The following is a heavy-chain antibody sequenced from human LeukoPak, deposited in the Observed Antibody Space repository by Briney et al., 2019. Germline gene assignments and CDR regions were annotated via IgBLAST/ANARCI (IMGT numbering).Heavy chain of an antibody. V-gene: IGHV4-59*01. J-gene: IGHJ3*02. Sequence: PSETLSLTCTVSGGSISSYYWSWNRQPPGKGLEWIGYIYYSGSTNYNPSLKSRVTISVDTSKNQFSLKLSSVTAADTAVYYCARYSGSYNDAFDIWGQGTMVTVSS. CDR1: GGSISSYY. D-gene: IGHD1-26*01. CDR3: ARYSGSYNDAFDI. CDR2: IYYSGST.